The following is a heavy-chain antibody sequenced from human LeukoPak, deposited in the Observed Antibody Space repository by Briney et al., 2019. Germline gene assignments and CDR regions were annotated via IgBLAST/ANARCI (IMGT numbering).Heavy chain of an antibody. CDR3: ARDFHCSRTSCYAPSFDY. CDR2: IGYDGTNA. Sequence: GRSLRLSCAASGFTFSSYGMRWVRQAPGKGLEWVALIGYDGTNAYYADSVKGRFTISRDNSKNTLYLQMKSLRAEDTAVYYCARDFHCSRTSCYAPSFDYWGQGALVTVSS. D-gene: IGHD2-2*01. J-gene: IGHJ4*02. V-gene: IGHV3-33*01. CDR1: GFTFSSYG.